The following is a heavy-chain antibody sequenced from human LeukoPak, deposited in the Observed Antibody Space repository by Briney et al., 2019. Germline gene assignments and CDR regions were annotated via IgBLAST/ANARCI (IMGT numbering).Heavy chain of an antibody. J-gene: IGHJ5*02. D-gene: IGHD2-15*01. CDR3: ARAPLNSYCSGGSCYRNNWFDP. Sequence: SETLSLTCTVSGGSISNYYWSWLRPPAGKGLEWIGRIYTSGSTNYNPSLKSRVTMSVDTSKNQFSLKLSSVTAADTAVYYCARAPLNSYCSGGSCYRNNWFDPWGQGTLVTVSS. V-gene: IGHV4-4*07. CDR1: GGSISNYY. CDR2: IYTSGST.